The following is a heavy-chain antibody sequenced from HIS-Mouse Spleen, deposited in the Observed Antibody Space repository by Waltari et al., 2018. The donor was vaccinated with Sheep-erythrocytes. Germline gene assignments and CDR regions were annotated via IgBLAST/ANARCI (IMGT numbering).Heavy chain of an antibody. CDR1: GFTVSSNY. V-gene: IGHV3-53*01. Sequence: EVQLVESGGGLIQPGVSLRLSCAASGFTVSSNYMSWDRLAPGKGRGWVSVSYSGGRKYFAVSMKGRFTIYRDNSKKTLYLQMNSLRAEDTAVYYCARGHPDYGDYDAFDIWGQGTMVTVSS. CDR3: ARGHPDYGDYDAFDI. CDR2: SYSGGRK. J-gene: IGHJ3*02. D-gene: IGHD4-17*01.